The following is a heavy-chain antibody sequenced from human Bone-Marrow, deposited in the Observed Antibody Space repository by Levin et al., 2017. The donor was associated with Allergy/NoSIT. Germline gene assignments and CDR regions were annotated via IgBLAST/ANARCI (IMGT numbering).Heavy chain of an antibody. CDR3: ARRRIQFWSAPEGLDV. CDR1: GFAFDSYA. D-gene: IGHD3-3*01. CDR2: ISWNSGHI. Sequence: GGSLRLSCAAAGFAFDSYAMHWVRQASGKGLEWIAGISWNSGHIGYADSVKGRFTILRDNAKNSLYLQMSSLRLEDTAMYYCARRRIQFWSAPEGLDVWGQGTTVSVSS. J-gene: IGHJ6*02. V-gene: IGHV3-9*01.